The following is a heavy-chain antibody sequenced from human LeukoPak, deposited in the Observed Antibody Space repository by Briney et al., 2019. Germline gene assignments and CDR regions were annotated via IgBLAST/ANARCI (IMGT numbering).Heavy chain of an antibody. CDR2: IYYSGST. D-gene: IGHD5-18*01. Sequence: ASETLSLTCTVSGGSISSYYRSWIRQPPGKGLEWIGYIYYSGSTNYNPSPKSRVTITVDTTKNQYSLRLSSVAAADTAVYCCARAGGNSYGFYGFDYWGQGTLVTVSS. CDR1: GGSISSYY. CDR3: ARAGGNSYGFYGFDY. V-gene: IGHV4-59*01. J-gene: IGHJ4*02.